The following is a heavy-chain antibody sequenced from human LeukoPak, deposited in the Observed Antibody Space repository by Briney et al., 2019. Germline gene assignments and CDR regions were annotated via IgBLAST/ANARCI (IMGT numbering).Heavy chain of an antibody. CDR2: ISDSGDSI. Sequence: GGSLRLSCAASGLTFSSYAMSWVRRAPGKGLECISAISDSGDSIYYADSVKGRFTISRDNSKNTVYLQMNSLRAEDTAVYYCAKRWELRYFDYWGQGTLVTVSS. CDR1: GLTFSSYA. D-gene: IGHD4-23*01. J-gene: IGHJ4*02. V-gene: IGHV3-23*01. CDR3: AKRWELRYFDY.